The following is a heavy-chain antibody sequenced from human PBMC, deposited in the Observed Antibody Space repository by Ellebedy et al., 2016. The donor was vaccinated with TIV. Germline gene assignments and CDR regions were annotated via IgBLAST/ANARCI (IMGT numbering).Heavy chain of an antibody. D-gene: IGHD3-10*01. V-gene: IGHV3-30-3*01. J-gene: IGHJ3*02. CDR2: ISYDGSNK. CDR1: GFTFSSYA. CDR3: ASARSDSGNALWAFDI. Sequence: GGSLRLSXAASGFTFSSYAMHWVRQAPGKGLEWVAIISYDGSNKYYADSVKGRFTISRDNSKNTLYLQMNSLRAEDTAMYYCASARSDSGNALWAFDIWGQGTMVTVSS.